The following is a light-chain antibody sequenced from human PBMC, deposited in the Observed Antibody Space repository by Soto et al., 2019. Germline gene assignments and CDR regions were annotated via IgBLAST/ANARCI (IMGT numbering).Light chain of an antibody. CDR2: DVT. CDR3: CSYAGSDTYVV. Sequence: QSVLTQPRSVSGSPGQSVTISCTGTSSDVGAYNYVSWYQQHPDKAPKLMIYDVTKRPSGVPDRFSGSKSGNTASLTISGLQAEDEADYYCCSYAGSDTYVVLGGGTKLTVL. J-gene: IGLJ2*01. V-gene: IGLV2-11*01. CDR1: SSDVGAYNY.